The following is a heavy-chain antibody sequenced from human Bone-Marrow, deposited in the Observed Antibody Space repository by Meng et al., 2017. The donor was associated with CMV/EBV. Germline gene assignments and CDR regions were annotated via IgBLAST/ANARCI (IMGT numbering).Heavy chain of an antibody. Sequence: SETLSLTCTVSGYSISSGYYWGWIRQPPGKGLEWIGSIYHSGSTYYNPSLKSRVTISVDTSKNQFSLKLSSVTAADTAVYYCARAGFWSGYYRYYFDYWGQGPLVTVYS. CDR3: ARAGFWSGYYRYYFDY. CDR1: GYSISSGYY. J-gene: IGHJ4*02. V-gene: IGHV4-38-2*02. D-gene: IGHD3-3*01. CDR2: IYHSGST.